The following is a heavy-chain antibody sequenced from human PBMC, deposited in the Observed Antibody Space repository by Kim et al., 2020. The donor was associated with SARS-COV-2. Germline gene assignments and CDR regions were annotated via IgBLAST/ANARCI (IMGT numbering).Heavy chain of an antibody. D-gene: IGHD2-15*01. CDR2: IKSKTDGGTT. Sequence: GGSLRLSCAASGFTFSNAWMSWVRQAPGKGLEWVGRIKSKTDGGTTDYAAPVKGRFTISRDDSKNTLYLQMNSLKTEDTAVYYCTTDTNQDSYYYYGMDVWGQGTTVTVSS. J-gene: IGHJ6*02. V-gene: IGHV3-15*01. CDR3: TTDTNQDSYYYYGMDV. CDR1: GFTFSNAW.